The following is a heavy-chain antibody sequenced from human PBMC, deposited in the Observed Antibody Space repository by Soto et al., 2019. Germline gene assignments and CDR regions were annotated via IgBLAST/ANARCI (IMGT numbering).Heavy chain of an antibody. J-gene: IGHJ4*02. V-gene: IGHV4-30-4*01. CDR2: IYYSGST. CDR1: GGSISSGDYY. D-gene: IGHD5-12*01. CDR3: ARGVRWLQLSPRPLPFDY. Sequence: SETLSLTCTVSGGSISSGDYYWSWIRQPPGKGLEWIGYIYYSGSTYYNPSLKSRVTISVDTSKNQFSLKLSSVTAADTAVYYCARGVRWLQLSPRPLPFDYWGQGTLVTVSS.